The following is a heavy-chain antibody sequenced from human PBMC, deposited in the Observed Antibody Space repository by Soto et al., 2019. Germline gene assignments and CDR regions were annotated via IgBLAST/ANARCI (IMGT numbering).Heavy chain of an antibody. D-gene: IGHD5-18*01. Sequence: GASVKVSCKASGGTFSSYAISWVRQAPEQGLEWMGWISAYNGDTGYAQKFQGRVTMTRNTSISTAYMELSSLRSEDTAVYYCARGKRIQLWLLGSSHYGMDVWGQGTTVTVSS. CDR1: GGTFSSYA. CDR3: ARGKRIQLWLLGSSHYGMDV. CDR2: ISAYNGDT. V-gene: IGHV1-8*02. J-gene: IGHJ6*02.